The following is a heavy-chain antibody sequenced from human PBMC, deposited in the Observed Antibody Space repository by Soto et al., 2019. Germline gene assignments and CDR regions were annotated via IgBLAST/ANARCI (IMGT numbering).Heavy chain of an antibody. CDR1: GFTFSSYG. CDR3: ARDRYGDYSLWYFDL. Sequence: QVQLVESGGGVVQPGRSLRLSCAASGFTFSSYGMHWVRQAPGKGLEWVAVIWYDGSNKYYADSVKGRFTISRDNSKNTLYLQMNILRAEDTAVYYCARDRYGDYSLWYFDLWGRGTLVTVSS. J-gene: IGHJ2*01. V-gene: IGHV3-33*01. D-gene: IGHD4-17*01. CDR2: IWYDGSNK.